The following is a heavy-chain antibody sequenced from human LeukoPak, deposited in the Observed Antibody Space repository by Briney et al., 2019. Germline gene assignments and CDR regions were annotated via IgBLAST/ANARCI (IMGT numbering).Heavy chain of an antibody. CDR2: IGPTGTDR. Sequence: SGGSLRLSCAASGFTFSSCGFIWVPQAPGKGLEWVSSIGPTGTDRYYADSVRGRFTISRDNAKNSMYLQMDSLRDEDTAVYYCATETIGRHYDYWGQGTLLTVSS. D-gene: IGHD1-14*01. CDR1: GFTFSSCG. CDR3: ATETIGRHYDY. J-gene: IGHJ4*02. V-gene: IGHV3-21*01.